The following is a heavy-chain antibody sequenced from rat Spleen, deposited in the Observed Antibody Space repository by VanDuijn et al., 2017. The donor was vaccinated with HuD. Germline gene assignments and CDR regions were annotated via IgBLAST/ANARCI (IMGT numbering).Heavy chain of an antibody. CDR3: ATYGSYYSNPYYYVMDA. Sequence: EVQLVDSGGGLVQPGRSLKLSCTASGFTFSNYDMAWVRQAPTKGLEWIASISTGGGNTYYRDSVKGRFTISRDNAKNTQYLQMDSLRSEDTATYYCATYGSYYSNPYYYVMDAWGQGASVTVSS. D-gene: IGHD1-12*02. J-gene: IGHJ4*01. CDR2: ISTGGGNT. CDR1: GFTFSNYD. V-gene: IGHV5S13*01.